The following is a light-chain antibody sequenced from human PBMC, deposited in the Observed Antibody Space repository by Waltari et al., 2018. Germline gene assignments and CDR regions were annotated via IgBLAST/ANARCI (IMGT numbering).Light chain of an antibody. V-gene: IGLV2-14*01. CDR3: SSYTSSSTWV. Sequence: QSALTQPASVSGSPGQSITISCTGTSSDVGGYNYVSWYQQHPGKAPKPMIYDVRKRPXXVSXRFSGSKSGNTASLTISGLQAEDEADYYCSSYTSSSTWVFGGGTKLTVL. CDR1: SSDVGGYNY. CDR2: DVR. J-gene: IGLJ3*02.